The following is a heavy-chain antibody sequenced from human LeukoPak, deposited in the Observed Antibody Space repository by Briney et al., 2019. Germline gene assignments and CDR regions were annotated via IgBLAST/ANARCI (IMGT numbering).Heavy chain of an antibody. J-gene: IGHJ4*02. V-gene: IGHV4-39*07. Sequence: PSETLSLTCTVSGGSISSSSYYWGWVRQPPGKGLEWIGSICYSGRTYYNPSLKSRVTISVDTSKNQFSLKLSSVTAADTAVYYCASAIYGSGRGYFDYWGQGTLVTVSS. CDR1: GGSISSSSYY. CDR3: ASAIYGSGRGYFDY. CDR2: ICYSGRT. D-gene: IGHD3-10*01.